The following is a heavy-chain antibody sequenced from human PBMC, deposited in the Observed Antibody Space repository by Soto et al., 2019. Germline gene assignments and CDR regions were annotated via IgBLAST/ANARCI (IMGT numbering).Heavy chain of an antibody. V-gene: IGHV3-23*01. CDR2: ISGSGGST. J-gene: IGHJ4*02. CDR1: GFTFSSYA. CDR3: AKEPLRGSSSGNFDY. Sequence: GGSLRLSCAATGFTFSSYAMSWVRQAPGKGLEWVSAISGSGGSTYYADSVKGRFTISRDNSKNTLYLQMNSLRAEDTAVYYCAKEPLRGSSSGNFDYWGQGTLVTVSS. D-gene: IGHD6-6*01.